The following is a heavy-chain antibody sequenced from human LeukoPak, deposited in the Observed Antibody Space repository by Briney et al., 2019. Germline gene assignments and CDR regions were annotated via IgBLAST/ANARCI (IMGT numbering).Heavy chain of an antibody. CDR2: IIPIFGTR. D-gene: IGHD2-2*01. CDR3: ARGVTGRYCSSTSCHWRAWFDP. Sequence: SVKVSCKASRCTFSSYTISWVRQAPAQGLEWMGGIIPIFGTRNYAQKFQGRVTITADETTSTAYMQLSSLGSEDTAVYYCARGVTGRYCSSTSCHWRAWFDPWGQGTVVSVSS. J-gene: IGHJ5*02. V-gene: IGHV1-69*13. CDR1: RCTFSSYT.